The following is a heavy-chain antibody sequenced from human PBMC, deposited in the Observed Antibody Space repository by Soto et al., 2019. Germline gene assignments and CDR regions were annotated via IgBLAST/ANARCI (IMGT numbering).Heavy chain of an antibody. CDR1: GFTFSSYW. CDR2: INRDGSEK. Sequence: GGSLRLSCAASGFTFSSYWMSWVRQAPGKGLEWVANINRDGSEKYYVDSVKGRFTISRDNAKNSLSLQMNSLRAEDTAVYYRARDPGPLDYWGQGTLVTVSS. CDR3: ARDPGPLDY. J-gene: IGHJ4*02. V-gene: IGHV3-7*01.